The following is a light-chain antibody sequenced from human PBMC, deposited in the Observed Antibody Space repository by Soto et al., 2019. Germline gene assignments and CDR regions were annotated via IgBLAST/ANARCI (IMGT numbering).Light chain of an antibody. Sequence: VVLTQSPATLSLSLGESATLSCRASQSVGSNLAWYQQKGGQAPRLLIYDATERATGIPARFTGSRSGTDFTISISSLEPDDFAVYYYQQRSDRLSFGGGTVVEI. V-gene: IGKV3-11*01. CDR2: DAT. CDR1: QSVGSN. CDR3: QQRSDRLS. J-gene: IGKJ4*01.